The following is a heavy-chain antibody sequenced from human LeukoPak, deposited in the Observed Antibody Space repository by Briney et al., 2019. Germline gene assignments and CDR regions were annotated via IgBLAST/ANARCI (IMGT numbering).Heavy chain of an antibody. Sequence: GGSLRLSCAASGFTFSSYAMHWVRQDPGKGLEWVSSINSGSTYTYYTESVKGRFTVSRDNAKNSLFLQMNSLRAEDTAIYYCARSLTTLTYEGYWGQGTLVTVSS. CDR2: INSGSTYT. CDR3: ARSLTTLTYEGY. D-gene: IGHD1-1*01. V-gene: IGHV3-21*01. J-gene: IGHJ4*02. CDR1: GFTFSSYA.